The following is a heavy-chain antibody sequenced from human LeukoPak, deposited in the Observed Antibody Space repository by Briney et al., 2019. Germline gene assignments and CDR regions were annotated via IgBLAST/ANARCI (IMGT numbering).Heavy chain of an antibody. D-gene: IGHD1-14*01. V-gene: IGHV4-4*09. CDR1: GGSISSYY. J-gene: IGHJ5*02. CDR2: FYTSGST. Sequence: PSETLSLTCTVSGGSISSYYWSWIRQPPGKGLEWIGYFYTSGSTNYNPSLKSRVTISVDTSKNQFSLKLSPVTAAHTAVYYCARHDRITGQDPWGQGTLVTVSS. CDR3: ARHDRITGQDP.